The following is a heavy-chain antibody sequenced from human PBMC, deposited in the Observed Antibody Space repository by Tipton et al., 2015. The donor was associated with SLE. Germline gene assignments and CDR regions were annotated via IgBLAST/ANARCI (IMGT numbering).Heavy chain of an antibody. J-gene: IGHJ4*02. CDR1: GGSISSGSYY. D-gene: IGHD5-12*01. CDR2: IYDSGTT. Sequence: TLSLTCTVSGGSISSGSYYWSWIRQTAGKGLQWMGYIYDSGTTNYNPSLESRITISIDASRSQFSLKLSSVTAADTAVYYCARLREELRWDSGSERPIAVDSWGQGTLVTVSS. CDR3: ARLREELRWDSGSERPIAVDS. V-gene: IGHV4-61*09.